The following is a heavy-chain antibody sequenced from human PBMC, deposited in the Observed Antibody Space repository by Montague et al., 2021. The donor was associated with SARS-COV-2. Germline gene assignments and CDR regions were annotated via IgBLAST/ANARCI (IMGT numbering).Heavy chain of an antibody. J-gene: IGHJ4*02. CDR2: IYNSGST. V-gene: IGHV4-4*07. CDR1: GGSISGYY. Sequence: SETLSLTCTVSGGSISGYYWSWSRQSAGKGLEWIGRIYNSGSTSYNPSLKSRVTMSVDTSKSQFSLKLSSVTAADTAVYYCVRDQGRSNWNYPDYWGQGTLVTVSS. D-gene: IGHD1-20*01. CDR3: VRDQGRSNWNYPDY.